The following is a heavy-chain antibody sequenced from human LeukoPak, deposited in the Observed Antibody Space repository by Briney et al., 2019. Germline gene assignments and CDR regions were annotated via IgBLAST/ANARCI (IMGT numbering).Heavy chain of an antibody. J-gene: IGHJ3*02. D-gene: IGHD6-13*01. CDR1: GGSISSGIYY. V-gene: IGHV4-39*07. Sequence: SQTLSLTCNVSGGSISSGIYYWSWIRQPPGKGLEWIGSIYYSGSTYYNPSLKSRVTISVDTSKNQFSLKLSSVTAADTAVYYCAGEGVAAAATDDAFDIWGQGTMVTVSS. CDR2: IYYSGST. CDR3: AGEGVAAAATDDAFDI.